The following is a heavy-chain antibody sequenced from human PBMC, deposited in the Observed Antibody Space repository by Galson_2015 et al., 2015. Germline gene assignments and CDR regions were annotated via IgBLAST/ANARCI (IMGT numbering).Heavy chain of an antibody. CDR2: INSDGSST. D-gene: IGHD2-2*01. V-gene: IGHV3-74*01. CDR3: ARDGIVVVPAAKANYYCYGMDV. Sequence: SLRLSCAASGFTFSSYWMHWVRQAPGKGLVWVSRINSDGSSTSYADSVKGRFTISRDNAKNTLYLQMNSLRAEDTAVYYCARDGIVVVPAAKANYYCYGMDVWGQGTTVTVSS. J-gene: IGHJ6*02. CDR1: GFTFSSYW.